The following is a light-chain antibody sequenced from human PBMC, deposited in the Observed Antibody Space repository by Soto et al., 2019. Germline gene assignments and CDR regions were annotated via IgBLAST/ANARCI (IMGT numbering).Light chain of an antibody. CDR3: QQFNSYPRA. V-gene: IGKV1-13*02. Sequence: AIPLTQSPSSLSASVGDRVTITCRARQGISSALAWYQQKPGKAPKLLIYDASSLESGVPSRFSGSGSGIDFTLTISKLQPEDFATYYCQQFNSYPRAFGQGTRLEIK. CDR2: DAS. CDR1: QGISSA. J-gene: IGKJ5*01.